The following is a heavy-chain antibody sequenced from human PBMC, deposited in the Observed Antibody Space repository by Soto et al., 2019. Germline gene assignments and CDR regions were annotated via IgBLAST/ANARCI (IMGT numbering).Heavy chain of an antibody. CDR1: GFTFTNYA. J-gene: IGHJ4*02. CDR2: IKTDGANT. Sequence: EVQLLESGGGLVQPGGSLRLSCAASGFTFTNYALTWVRQAPGKGLEWVSTIKTDGANTDYAVSVRGRFIISRDNFKNAVYLQMNSLRGEDTAIYYCSKERAARGIDYWGPGTLVTVSS. D-gene: IGHD6-6*01. CDR3: SKERAARGIDY. V-gene: IGHV3-23*01.